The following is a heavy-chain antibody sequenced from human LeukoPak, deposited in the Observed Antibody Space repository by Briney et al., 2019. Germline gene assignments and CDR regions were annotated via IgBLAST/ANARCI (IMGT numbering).Heavy chain of an antibody. CDR3: ARDGARLRGTFAMDV. V-gene: IGHV4-59*11. J-gene: IGHJ6*02. CDR1: GGSITSHY. Sequence: SETLSLTCTVSGGSITSHYWSWIRQPPGKGLEWIAYMHHSGDTSYSPSPRSRVTVSLDTSKNQFSLKLSSVTAADTAMYYCARDGARLRGTFAMDVWGQGTTVTVSS. D-gene: IGHD2-21*02. CDR2: MHHSGDT.